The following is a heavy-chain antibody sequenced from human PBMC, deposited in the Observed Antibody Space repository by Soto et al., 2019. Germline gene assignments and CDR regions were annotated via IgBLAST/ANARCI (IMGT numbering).Heavy chain of an antibody. Sequence: EVQLLESGGGLVQPGGSLRLSCAASGFTFSSYAMNWVRQAPGKGLEWVSVISGSDGSTYYADSVKGRFTISRDNSKNTLNLQMNRLRSEDTAVYYCARRSSSWYFGYWGQGTLVTVSS. CDR3: ARRSSSWYFGY. J-gene: IGHJ4*02. V-gene: IGHV3-23*01. CDR1: GFTFSSYA. CDR2: ISGSDGST. D-gene: IGHD6-13*01.